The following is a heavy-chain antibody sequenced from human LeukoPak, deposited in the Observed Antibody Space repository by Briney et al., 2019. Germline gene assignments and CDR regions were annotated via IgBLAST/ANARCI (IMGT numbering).Heavy chain of an antibody. CDR2: MYHSGST. J-gene: IGHJ4*02. CDR1: GYSISSGYY. CDR3: ARDGGIVGAANPYFDY. Sequence: SETLSLTCTVSGYSISSGYYWGWIRQPPGKGLEWIGSMYHSGSTYYNPSLKSRVTIPVDTSKNHFSLKLSSVTASDTALYHCARDGGIVGAANPYFDYWGQGTLVTVSS. D-gene: IGHD1-26*01. V-gene: IGHV4-38-2*02.